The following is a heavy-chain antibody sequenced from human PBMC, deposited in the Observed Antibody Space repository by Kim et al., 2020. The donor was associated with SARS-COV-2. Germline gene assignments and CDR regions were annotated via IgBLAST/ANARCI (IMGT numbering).Heavy chain of an antibody. CDR2: ISSSSSYI. D-gene: IGHD3-10*01. J-gene: IGHJ6*02. Sequence: GGSLRLSCAASGFTFSSYSMNWVRQAPGKGLEWVSSISSSSSYIYYADSVKGRFTISRDNAKNSLYLQMNSLRAEDTAVYYCARDLIRGNTRWYYGMDVWGQGTTVTVSS. V-gene: IGHV3-21*01. CDR1: GFTFSSYS. CDR3: ARDLIRGNTRWYYGMDV.